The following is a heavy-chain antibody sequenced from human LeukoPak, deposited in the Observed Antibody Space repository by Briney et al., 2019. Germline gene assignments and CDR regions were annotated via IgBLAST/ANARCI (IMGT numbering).Heavy chain of an antibody. CDR1: GYSFTSYW. CDR2: IYPGDSDT. Sequence: GESLKISCKGSGYSFTSYWIGWVRQMPGKGLGWMGIIYPGDSDTRYSPSFQGQVTISADKSISTAYLQWSSLKTSDTAMYYCARREMATIGYDAFDIWGQGTMVTVSS. J-gene: IGHJ3*02. CDR3: ARREMATIGYDAFDI. V-gene: IGHV5-51*01. D-gene: IGHD5-24*01.